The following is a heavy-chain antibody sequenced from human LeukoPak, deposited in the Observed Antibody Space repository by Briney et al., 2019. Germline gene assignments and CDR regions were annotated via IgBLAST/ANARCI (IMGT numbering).Heavy chain of an antibody. V-gene: IGHV1-2*02. CDR2: IKPSSGGT. Sequence: ASVKVTCKASGYTFTGYYIHWVRQAPGQGLELMGWIKPSSGGTNYAQNFQGRVTMTRDTSINTAYLELSRLRSDDTAVYYCARGGIGYYDSSGYVPRYYYYYYMDVWGKGTTVTISS. CDR3: ARGGIGYYDSSGYVPRYYYYYYMDV. CDR1: GYTFTGYY. D-gene: IGHD3-22*01. J-gene: IGHJ6*03.